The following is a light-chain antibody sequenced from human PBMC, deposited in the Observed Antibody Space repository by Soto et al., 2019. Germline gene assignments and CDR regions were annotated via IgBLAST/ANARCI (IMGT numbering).Light chain of an antibody. V-gene: IGLV1-51*02. J-gene: IGLJ7*01. CDR2: ENN. CDR3: GTWDSCLSAGRAV. Sequence: QSVLTQPPSVSAAPGQKVTISCSGSSSNIGNNYVSWYQQLPGTAPKLLIYENNKRPSGIPDRFSGSKSGTSATLGITGLQTGDEADYYCGTWDSCLSAGRAVSGGGTQLTVL. CDR1: SSNIGNNY.